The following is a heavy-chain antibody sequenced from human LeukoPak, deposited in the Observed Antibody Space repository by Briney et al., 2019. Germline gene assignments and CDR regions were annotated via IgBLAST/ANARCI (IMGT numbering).Heavy chain of an antibody. D-gene: IGHD5-12*01. V-gene: IGHV4-39*01. CDR1: GGSISSSSYY. Sequence: SETLSLTCTVSGGSISSSSYYWGWIRQPPGKGLEWIGSIYYSGSTYYNPSLKSRVTISIDTSENQLFLKLNSVTAADTAVYYCARHLQGEVATRILNIWGQGTMVTVSS. CDR3: ARHLQGEVATRILNI. CDR2: IYYSGST. J-gene: IGHJ3*02.